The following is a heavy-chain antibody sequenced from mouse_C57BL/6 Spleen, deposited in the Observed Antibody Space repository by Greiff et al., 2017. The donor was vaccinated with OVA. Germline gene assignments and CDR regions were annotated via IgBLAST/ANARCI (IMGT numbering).Heavy chain of an antibody. Sequence: VQLQQSGAELVRPGASVNLSCTASGFNIKDDYMHWVKQRPEQGLEWIGWIDPENGDTEYASKFQGKATITADTSSNTAYLQLSSLTSEDTAVYYCTFYYDYIYWGQGTTLTVSS. J-gene: IGHJ2*01. CDR3: TFYYDYIY. CDR2: IDPENGDT. CDR1: GFNIKDDY. D-gene: IGHD2-4*01. V-gene: IGHV14-4*01.